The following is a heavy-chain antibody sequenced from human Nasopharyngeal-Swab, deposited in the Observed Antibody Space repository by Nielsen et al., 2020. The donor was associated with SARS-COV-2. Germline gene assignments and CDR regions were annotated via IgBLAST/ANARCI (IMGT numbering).Heavy chain of an antibody. Sequence: GESLKISCAASGFTFSSYGMHRVRQAPGKGLEWVAVIWYDGSNKYYADSVKGRFTISRDNSKNTLYLQMNSLRAEDTAVYYCARDSNYDYVWGSYGTTLDYWGQGTLVTVSS. V-gene: IGHV3-33*01. CDR1: GFTFSSYG. CDR3: ARDSNYDYVWGSYGTTLDY. D-gene: IGHD3-16*01. J-gene: IGHJ4*02. CDR2: IWYDGSNK.